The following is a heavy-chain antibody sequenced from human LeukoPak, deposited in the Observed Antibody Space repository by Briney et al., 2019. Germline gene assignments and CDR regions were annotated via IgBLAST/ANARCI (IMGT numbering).Heavy chain of an antibody. CDR3: AIGLYGGPFDY. CDR2: ISGSGPNT. V-gene: IGHV3-23*01. J-gene: IGHJ4*02. CDR1: GLTFSNSA. D-gene: IGHD4-17*01. Sequence: RPSLRPSRAASGLTFSNSAMTWVRQAPGKGLEWVSAISGSGPNTYYPDSVKGPFTISRDNSQNTRYLQMNGLRADDTAVYYCAIGLYGGPFDYWGQGTLVTVSS.